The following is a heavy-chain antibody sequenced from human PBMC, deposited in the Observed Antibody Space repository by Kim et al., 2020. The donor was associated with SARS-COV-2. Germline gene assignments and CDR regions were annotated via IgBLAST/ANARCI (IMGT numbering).Heavy chain of an antibody. CDR3: ARDDRYYGSGSFFGINWFDP. D-gene: IGHD3-10*01. CDR1: GDSVSSNSAA. CDR2: TYYRSKWYN. V-gene: IGHV6-1*01. J-gene: IGHJ5*02. Sequence: SQTLSLTCAISGDSVSSNSAAWNWIRQSPSRGLEWLGRTYYRSKWYNDYAVSVKSRITINPDTSKNQFSLQLNSVTPEDTAVYYCARDDRYYGSGSFFGINWFDPWGQGTLVTGSS.